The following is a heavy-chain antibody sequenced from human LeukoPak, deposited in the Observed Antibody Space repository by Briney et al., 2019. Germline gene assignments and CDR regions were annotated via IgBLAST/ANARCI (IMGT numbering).Heavy chain of an antibody. Sequence: GGSLRLSCAASGFTFSNYAMGWVRQAPGKGLEWVSTSSGNGDNTYYADSVKGRFTISRDNSRNTLYLQISGLRADDTAVYYCAKFRGIPTTVTQDWGQGTLVTVSS. V-gene: IGHV3-23*01. J-gene: IGHJ4*02. CDR1: GFTFSNYA. CDR2: SSGNGDNT. D-gene: IGHD4-17*01. CDR3: AKFRGIPTTVTQD.